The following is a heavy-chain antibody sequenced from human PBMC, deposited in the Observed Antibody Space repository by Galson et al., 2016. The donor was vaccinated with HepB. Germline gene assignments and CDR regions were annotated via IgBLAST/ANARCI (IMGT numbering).Heavy chain of an antibody. D-gene: IGHD3-16*01. CDR3: GKHGGFDY. Sequence: SLRLSCAASGFTFSSYGMHWVRQAPGKGLEWLAVIWYDGSKKYHADSVKGLFTISRDNSKNTLYLYMNSLRAGDTAVYYCGKHGGFDYWGQGALVTVSS. V-gene: IGHV3-33*06. CDR1: GFTFSSYG. CDR2: IWYDGSKK. J-gene: IGHJ4*02.